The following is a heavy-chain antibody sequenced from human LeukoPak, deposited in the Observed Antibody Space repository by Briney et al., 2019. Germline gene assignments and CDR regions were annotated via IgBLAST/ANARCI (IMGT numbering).Heavy chain of an antibody. CDR3: ARDYNFEAAAGTDYYYGMDV. D-gene: IGHD6-13*01. Sequence: GASVKVSCKASGYTFTGYYMHWVRQAPGQGLEWMGWINPNSGGTNYAQKFQGRVTMTRNTSISTAYMELSSLRSEDTAVYYCARDYNFEAAAGTDYYYGMDVWGQGTTVTVSS. J-gene: IGHJ6*02. CDR1: GYTFTGYY. V-gene: IGHV1-2*02. CDR2: INPNSGGT.